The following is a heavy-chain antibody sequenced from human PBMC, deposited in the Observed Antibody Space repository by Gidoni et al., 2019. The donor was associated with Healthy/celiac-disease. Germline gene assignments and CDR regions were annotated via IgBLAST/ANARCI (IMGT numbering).Heavy chain of an antibody. D-gene: IGHD2-2*01. V-gene: IGHV3-23*01. J-gene: IGHJ4*02. CDR1: GFTFSRYA. CDR3: AKVTPQVVVPAANDY. Sequence: EVQLLESGGGLVQPGGYLRLSCAASGFTFSRYAMSWVRQAPGKGLEWVSAISGSGGSTYYADSVKGRFTISRDNSKNTLYLQMNSLRAEDTAVYYCAKVTPQVVVPAANDYWGQGTLVTVSS. CDR2: ISGSGGST.